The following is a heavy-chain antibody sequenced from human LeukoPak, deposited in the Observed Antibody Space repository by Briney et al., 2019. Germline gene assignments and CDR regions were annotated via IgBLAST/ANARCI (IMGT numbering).Heavy chain of an antibody. CDR1: GGSFSGYY. CDR2: IYYSGST. V-gene: IGHV4-34*01. J-gene: IGHJ3*02. Sequence: LETLSLTCAVYGGSFSGYYWGWIRQPPGKGLEWIGSIYYSGSTYYNPSLKSRVTISVDTSKNQFSLKLSSVTAADTAVYYCAFLVTHFPGIAFDIWGQGTMVTVSS. CDR3: AFLVTHFPGIAFDI. D-gene: IGHD4-23*01.